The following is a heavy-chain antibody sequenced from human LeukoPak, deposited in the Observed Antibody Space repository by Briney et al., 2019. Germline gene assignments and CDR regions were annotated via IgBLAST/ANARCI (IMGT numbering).Heavy chain of an antibody. D-gene: IGHD3-22*01. V-gene: IGHV3-30*02. CDR1: AFAFSSHD. Sequence: GGSLRLSCAASAFAFSSHDMHWVRQAPGKGLEWVIFIQYDGSYVNYGASARGRFTISRDNSKNTLFLQMDSLRAKDTAVYYCARNYYDSSGYQEATFNYWGQGTLVTVSS. J-gene: IGHJ4*02. CDR2: IQYDGSYV. CDR3: ARNYYDSSGYQEATFNY.